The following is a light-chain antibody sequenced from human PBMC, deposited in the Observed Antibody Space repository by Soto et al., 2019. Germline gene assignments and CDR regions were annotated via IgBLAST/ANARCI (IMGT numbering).Light chain of an antibody. J-gene: IGKJ3*01. CDR1: QTVTTY. CDR3: HQSYSTSFT. Sequence: DIQMTQSPSSLSASVGDRVTITCRASQTVTTYLNWYQQKPGEPPKLLIYAASTLHTGVPSRFSGSGSGADFTLPITGLQPEDFATYFCHQSYSTSFTFGPGTTVDIK. CDR2: AAS. V-gene: IGKV1-39*01.